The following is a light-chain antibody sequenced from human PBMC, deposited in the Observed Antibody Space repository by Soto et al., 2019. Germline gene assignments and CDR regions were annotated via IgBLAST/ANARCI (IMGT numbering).Light chain of an antibody. CDR1: SSDVGGYNY. V-gene: IGLV2-8*01. CDR2: DVT. CDR3: NSYAGSDNYVL. J-gene: IGLJ3*02. Sequence: QSVLTQPPSASGSPGQSVTIPCTGTSSDVGGYNYVSWYQQHPGKAPKLIIYDVTKRPSGVPDRFSGSKSGNTASLTVSGLQAEDEADYFCNSYAGSDNYVLFGGGTKLTVL.